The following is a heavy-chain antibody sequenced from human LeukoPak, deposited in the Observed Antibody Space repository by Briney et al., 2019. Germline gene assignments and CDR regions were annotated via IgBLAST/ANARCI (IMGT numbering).Heavy chain of an antibody. V-gene: IGHV3-30*03. CDR3: ARRGASTGAFDI. CDR2: ISYDGSNK. CDR1: GFTFSSYG. Sequence: GGSLRLSCAASGFTFSSYGMHWVRQAPGKGLEWVAVISYDGSNKYYADSVKGRITISRDNAKNTLYLQMNSLRAEDTAVYYCARRGASTGAFDIWGQGTMVTVSS. J-gene: IGHJ3*02. D-gene: IGHD1-26*01.